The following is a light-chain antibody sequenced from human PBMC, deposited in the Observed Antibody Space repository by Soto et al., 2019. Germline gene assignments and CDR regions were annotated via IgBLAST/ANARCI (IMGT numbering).Light chain of an antibody. Sequence: EIVLTQSPATLSXSPGXTXXXXXXASQSVISYLAWSQQKPGQAPRLLIFDASYRATGTPARFSGSGSGTDFTLTISSLEPEDFAVYYCQQRSNWPWTFGQGTKVDI. J-gene: IGKJ1*01. CDR2: DAS. CDR1: QSVISY. CDR3: QQRSNWPWT. V-gene: IGKV3-11*01.